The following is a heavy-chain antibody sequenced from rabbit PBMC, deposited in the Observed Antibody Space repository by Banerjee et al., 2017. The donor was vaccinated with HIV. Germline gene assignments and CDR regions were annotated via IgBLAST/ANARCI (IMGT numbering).Heavy chain of an antibody. V-gene: IGHV1S45*01. Sequence: QEQLKETGGGLVQPGGSLTLSCKASGFDFSRYYMSWVRQAPGKGLEWIACIYAGSSGKTYYASWAKGRFTISKTSSTTVTLQMTSLTAADTATYFCGRYVSGSDYYDLWGPGTLVTVS. CDR3: GRYVSGSDYYDL. D-gene: IGHD1-1*01. J-gene: IGHJ4*01. CDR2: IYAGSSGKT. CDR1: GFDFSRYYM.